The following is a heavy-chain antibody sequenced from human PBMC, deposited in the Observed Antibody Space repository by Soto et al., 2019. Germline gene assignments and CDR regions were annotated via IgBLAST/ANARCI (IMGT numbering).Heavy chain of an antibody. CDR2: MNPNSGNT. V-gene: IGHV1-8*01. CDR1: GYTFTSYD. D-gene: IGHD3-3*01. J-gene: IGHJ4*02. CDR3: ARRGTIFGVVTFDY. Sequence: QVQLVQSGAEVKKPGASVKVSCKASGYTFTSYDINWVRQATGQGLEWMGRMNPNSGNTGYAQKFQGRVTMTRNTSISTAYMELSSLRSDDTAVYYCARRGTIFGVVTFDYWGQGTLVTVSS.